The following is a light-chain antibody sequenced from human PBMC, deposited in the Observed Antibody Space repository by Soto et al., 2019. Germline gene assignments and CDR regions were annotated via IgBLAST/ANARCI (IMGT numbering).Light chain of an antibody. CDR1: QSIHSW. J-gene: IGKJ2*01. CDR3: HQYNDHPYT. Sequence: DFQMTQSPSTLSASGGDRVTITCRASQSIHSWLAWYQLKPGRAPKLLMYKASTVETGVPSRFSGSGSGTAFTLTISSVQPDDFAAYSCHQYNDHPYTFGQGPKVEIK. V-gene: IGKV1-5*03. CDR2: KAS.